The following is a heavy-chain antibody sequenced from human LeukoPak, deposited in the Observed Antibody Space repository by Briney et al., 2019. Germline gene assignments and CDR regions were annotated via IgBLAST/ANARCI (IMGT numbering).Heavy chain of an antibody. CDR1: GYTFTGYY. D-gene: IGHD3-10*01. CDR2: INPNSGGT. CDR3: ARDLITMVRGVIIPGY. J-gene: IGHJ4*02. Sequence: ASVKVSCKASGYTFTGYYMHWVRQAPGQGLEWMGWINPNSGGTNYAQKFQGRVTMTRDMSISTAYMELSRLRSDDTAVYYCARDLITMVRGVIIPGYWGQGTLVTVSS. V-gene: IGHV1-2*02.